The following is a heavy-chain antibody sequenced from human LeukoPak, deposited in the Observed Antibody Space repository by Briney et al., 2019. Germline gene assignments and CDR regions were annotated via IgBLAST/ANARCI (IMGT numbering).Heavy chain of an antibody. V-gene: IGHV3-73*01. J-gene: IGHJ4*02. CDR2: ISCKANSYAT. D-gene: IGHD2-2*01. CDR1: GFTFSGSA. CDR3: TRLQDTVVVPTAPPRFDY. Sequence: GVSLRLSCAASGFTFSGSAIHWVRQASGKGLEWVGRISCKANSYATAYAASVKGRFTISRDDSKNTAYLQMNSLKTEDTALYYCTRLQDTVVVPTAPPRFDYWGQGTLVTVSS.